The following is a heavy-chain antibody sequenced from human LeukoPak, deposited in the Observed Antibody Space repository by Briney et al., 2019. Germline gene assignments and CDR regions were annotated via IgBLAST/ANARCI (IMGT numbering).Heavy chain of an antibody. CDR3: ARHSVHSSWYPDYYYGMDV. Sequence: SETLSLTCTVSGGSISSYYWSWIRQPPGKGLEWIGYIYYSGSTNYNPSLKSRVTISVDTSKNQFSLKLSSVTAADTAVYYCARHSVHSSWYPDYYYGMDVWGQGTTVTVSS. J-gene: IGHJ6*02. V-gene: IGHV4-59*08. CDR1: GGSISSYY. D-gene: IGHD6-13*01. CDR2: IYYSGST.